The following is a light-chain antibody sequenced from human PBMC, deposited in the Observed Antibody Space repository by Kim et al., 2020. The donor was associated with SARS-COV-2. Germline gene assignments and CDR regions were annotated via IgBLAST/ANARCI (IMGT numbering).Light chain of an antibody. Sequence: QSALTQAASVSGSPGQSITMSCTGTSSDVGGYNYVSWYQQHPGKAPKLMIYDVSKRPSGVSNRFSGSKSGNTASLTISGLQAEDEADYYCSSYTASNSWVFGGGTQLTVL. J-gene: IGLJ3*02. CDR1: SSDVGGYNY. V-gene: IGLV2-14*03. CDR2: DVS. CDR3: SSYTASNSWV.